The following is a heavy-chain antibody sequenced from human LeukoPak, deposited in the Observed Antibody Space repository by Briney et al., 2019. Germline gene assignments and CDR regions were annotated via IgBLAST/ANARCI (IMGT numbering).Heavy chain of an antibody. J-gene: IGHJ4*02. CDR3: ARLYVGLVPAAITPQYYFDY. CDR1: GITFTSYV. D-gene: IGHD2-2*01. Sequence: GGSLRLSCSASGITFTSYVINWVRQAPGRGLEWVSSVTGSGDTTFYADSVKGRFTISRDNSKNTLYLQMNSLRAEDTAVYYCARLYVGLVPAAITPQYYFDYWGQGTLVTVSS. CDR2: VTGSGDTT. V-gene: IGHV3-23*01.